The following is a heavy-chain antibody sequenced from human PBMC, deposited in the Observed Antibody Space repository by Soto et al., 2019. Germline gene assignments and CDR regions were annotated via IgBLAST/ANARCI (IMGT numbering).Heavy chain of an antibody. D-gene: IGHD2-2*01. CDR2: IYHSGST. CDR1: GGSISSSGYY. V-gene: IGHV4-31*03. CDR3: AREGSSTSFDY. J-gene: IGHJ4*02. Sequence: QVQLQESGPGLVKPSQTLSLTCTVSGGSISSSGYYWSWIRQHPGKGLERIGYIYHSGSTYFNPSLKRRVTISLDTSKNQFSLKLSYVTAADTAMYYCAREGSSTSFDYWGQGSQVTVSS.